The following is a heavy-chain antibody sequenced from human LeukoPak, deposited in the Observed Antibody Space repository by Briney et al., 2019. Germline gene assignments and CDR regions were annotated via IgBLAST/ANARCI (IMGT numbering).Heavy chain of an antibody. CDR2: INPSGGST. Sequence: GASVKVSCTASGYTFTSYYMHWVRQAPGQGLEWMGIINPSGGSTSYAQKFQGRVTMTRDTSTSTVYMELSSLRSEDTAVYYCARDMESIAAPADDFDYWGQGTLVTVSS. J-gene: IGHJ4*02. CDR3: ARDMESIAAPADDFDY. V-gene: IGHV1-46*01. CDR1: GYTFTSYY. D-gene: IGHD6-6*01.